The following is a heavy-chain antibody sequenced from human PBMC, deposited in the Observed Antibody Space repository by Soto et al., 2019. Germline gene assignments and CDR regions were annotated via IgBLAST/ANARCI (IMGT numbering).Heavy chain of an antibody. J-gene: IGHJ4*02. CDR3: ARGQTSPANFYDY. Sequence: GGSLRLSCAASGFTFSSYWMNWVRQAPGRGLEWVANINQEGSKKYYVDSVRGRFTVSRDNAEKSLFLQMNSLRVEVTAVYFCARGQTSPANFYDYWGQGILVTVSS. D-gene: IGHD3-16*01. CDR2: INQEGSKK. V-gene: IGHV3-7*05. CDR1: GFTFSSYW.